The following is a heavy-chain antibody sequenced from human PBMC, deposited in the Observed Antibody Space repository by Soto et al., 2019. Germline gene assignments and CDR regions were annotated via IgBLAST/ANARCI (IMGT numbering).Heavy chain of an antibody. V-gene: IGHV3-64D*06. CDR3: VNSIAVAGADY. CDR1: GFTFSSYA. CDR2: ISSNGGST. J-gene: IGHJ4*02. Sequence: GGSLRLSCSASGFTFSSYAMHWVRQAPGKGLEYVSAISSNGGSTYYADSVKGGFTISRDNSKNTLYLQMSSLRAEDTAVYYCVNSIAVAGADYWGQGTLVTVSS. D-gene: IGHD6-19*01.